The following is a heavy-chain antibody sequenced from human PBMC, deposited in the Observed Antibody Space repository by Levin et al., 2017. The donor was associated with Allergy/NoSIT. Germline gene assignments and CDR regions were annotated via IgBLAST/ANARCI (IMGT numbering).Heavy chain of an antibody. CDR2: IRSKAYGGTT. V-gene: IGHV3-49*05. Sequence: KRGESLKISCTASGFTFGGYAMSWFRQAPGKGLEWVGFIRSKAYGGTTEYAASVKGRFTISRDDSKSIAYLQMNSLKTEDTAVYYCTREEVVVAAIFFDYWGQGTLVTVSS. J-gene: IGHJ4*02. D-gene: IGHD2-15*01. CDR1: GFTFGGYA. CDR3: TREEVVVAAIFFDY.